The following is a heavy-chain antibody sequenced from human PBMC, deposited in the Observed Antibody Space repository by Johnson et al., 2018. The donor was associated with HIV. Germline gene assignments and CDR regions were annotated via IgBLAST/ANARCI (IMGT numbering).Heavy chain of an antibody. J-gene: IGHJ3*02. CDR2: IRYDGSTK. Sequence: QVQLVESGGGVVQPGGSLRLSCAASGFTFSRYGMHWVRQAPGKGLEWVAFIRYDGSTKYYADSVKGRFTISRDNSKNTLYLQMNSLRAEDTAVYYCAKAVTGEGAFDIWGQGTMVTVSS. CDR3: AKAVTGEGAFDI. CDR1: GFTFSRYG. D-gene: IGHD7-27*01. V-gene: IGHV3-30*02.